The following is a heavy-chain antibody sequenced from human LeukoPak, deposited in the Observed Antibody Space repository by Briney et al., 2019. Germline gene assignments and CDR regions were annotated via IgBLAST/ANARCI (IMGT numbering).Heavy chain of an antibody. CDR1: GYTFTSYY. V-gene: IGHV1-69*13. D-gene: IGHD6-19*01. Sequence: SVKVSCKASGYTFTSYYIHWVRQAPGQGLEWMGGIIPIFGTANYAQKFQGRVTITADESTSTAYMELSSLRSEDTAVYYCATSIAVAGMDWFDPWGQGTLVTVSS. CDR2: IIPIFGTA. J-gene: IGHJ5*02. CDR3: ATSIAVAGMDWFDP.